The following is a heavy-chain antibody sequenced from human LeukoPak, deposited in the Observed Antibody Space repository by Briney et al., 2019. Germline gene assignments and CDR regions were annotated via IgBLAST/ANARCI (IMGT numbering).Heavy chain of an antibody. CDR1: GFTFSSYA. J-gene: IGHJ4*02. D-gene: IGHD2-21*02. CDR3: ASPDIVVVTAIKPSNDY. V-gene: IGHV3-30-3*01. Sequence: PGGSLRLSCAASGFTFSSYAMHWVRQAPGKGLEWVAVISYDGSYKYYADSVKGRFTISRDNSKNTLYLQMNSLRAEDTAVYYCASPDIVVVTAIKPSNDYWGQGTLVTVSS. CDR2: ISYDGSYK.